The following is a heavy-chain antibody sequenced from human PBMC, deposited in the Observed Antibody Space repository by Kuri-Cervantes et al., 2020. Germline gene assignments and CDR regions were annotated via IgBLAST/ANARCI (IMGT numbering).Heavy chain of an antibody. V-gene: IGHV3-30*03. J-gene: IGHJ4*02. CDR1: GFTFSSYG. D-gene: IGHD2-8*01. CDR3: ARGRSNGGRLDY. CDR2: ISYDGSNK. Sequence: GESLKISCAASGFTFSSYGMHWVRQAPGKGLEWVAVISYDGSNKYYADSVKGRFTISRDNAKNSLFLQMNSLRAEDTAVYFCARGRSNGGRLDYWGQGTRVTVSS.